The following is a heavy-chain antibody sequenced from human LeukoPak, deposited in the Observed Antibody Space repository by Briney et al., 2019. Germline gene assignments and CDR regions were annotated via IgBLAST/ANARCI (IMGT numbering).Heavy chain of an antibody. V-gene: IGHV3-7*04. J-gene: IGHJ5*02. Sequence: GGSLRLSCAASGFTFSSSWMTWVRQAPGKGLERVASINQDGGEIHYVDSVKGRFTISRDNAKNSLYLQMNSLTAEDTAVHYCVRAHHPGGWFDPWGQGTLVTVSS. D-gene: IGHD3-10*01. CDR1: GFTFSSSW. CDR3: VRAHHPGGWFDP. CDR2: INQDGGEI.